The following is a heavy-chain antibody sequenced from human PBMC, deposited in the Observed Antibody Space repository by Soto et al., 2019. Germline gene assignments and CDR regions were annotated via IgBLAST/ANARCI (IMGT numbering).Heavy chain of an antibody. Sequence: GGSLRLSCAASGFTFSSYAMHWVRQAPGKGLEWVAVISYDGSNKYYADSVKGRFTISRDNSKNKLYLQMNSLRAEDTAVYYCARANYDFWSGYTLAHGMDVWGQGTTVTVSS. J-gene: IGHJ6*02. CDR1: GFTFSSYA. CDR3: ARANYDFWSGYTLAHGMDV. CDR2: ISYDGSNK. D-gene: IGHD3-3*01. V-gene: IGHV3-30-3*01.